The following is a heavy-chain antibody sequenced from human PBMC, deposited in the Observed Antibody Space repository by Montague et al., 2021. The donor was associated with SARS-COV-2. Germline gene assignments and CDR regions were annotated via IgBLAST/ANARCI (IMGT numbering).Heavy chain of an antibody. Sequence: SETLSLTCTVSGGSISSYYWSWIRQPPGKGLEWIGYIYYSGSTNCNPSLKSRVTISVGTSKNQFSLKLSSVTAADTAVYYCARQRRYQLPITIFGVVMADAFDIWGQGTMVTVSS. CDR1: GGSISSYY. J-gene: IGHJ3*02. V-gene: IGHV4-59*08. CDR3: ARQRRYQLPITIFGVVMADAFDI. D-gene: IGHD3-3*01. CDR2: IYYSGST.